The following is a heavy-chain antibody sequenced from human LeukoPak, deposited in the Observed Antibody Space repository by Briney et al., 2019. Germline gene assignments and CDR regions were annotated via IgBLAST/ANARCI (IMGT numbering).Heavy chain of an antibody. D-gene: IGHD4-23*01. Sequence: GGSLRLSCAASGFTFSSYEMNWVRQAPGKGLEWVSYISSSGSTIYYADSVKGRFTTSRDNAKNSLYLQMNSLRAEDTAVYYCARDDYGGNSFGYYYYYYMDVWGKGTTVTVSS. CDR2: ISSSGSTI. CDR3: ARDDYGGNSFGYYYYYYMDV. V-gene: IGHV3-48*03. CDR1: GFTFSSYE. J-gene: IGHJ6*03.